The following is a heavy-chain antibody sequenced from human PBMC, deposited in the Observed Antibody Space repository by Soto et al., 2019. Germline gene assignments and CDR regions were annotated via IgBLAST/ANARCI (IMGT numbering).Heavy chain of an antibody. CDR3: TREQSDDNYFDP. V-gene: IGHV4-61*05. Sequence: SETLSLTCTVSGGSISSSSYYWGWIRQPPGKGLEWIGYIYYSGGTNYNPSLKSRVTISLDKSKSQFSLRLISVTAADTAVYYCTREQSDDNYFDPWGQGTLVTVSS. D-gene: IGHD6-19*01. J-gene: IGHJ5*02. CDR2: IYYSGGT. CDR1: GGSISSSSYY.